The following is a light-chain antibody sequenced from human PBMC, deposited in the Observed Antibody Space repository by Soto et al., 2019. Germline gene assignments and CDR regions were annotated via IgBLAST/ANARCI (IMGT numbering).Light chain of an antibody. J-gene: IGKJ2*01. Sequence: DIQMTQSPSTLSASVGDRVTITCRASQSISSWLAWFQQKPGNAPKLLIYQASSLESGVPSRFSGSGYGTEFTLTISSLQPDDFATYYCQHYNSYTVNFGQGTKLEIK. CDR3: QHYNSYTVN. CDR2: QAS. CDR1: QSISSW. V-gene: IGKV1-5*03.